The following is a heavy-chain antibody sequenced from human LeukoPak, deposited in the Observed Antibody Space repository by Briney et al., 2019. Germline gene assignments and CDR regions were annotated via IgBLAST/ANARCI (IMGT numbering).Heavy chain of an antibody. J-gene: IGHJ4*02. CDR3: ANFLSGSYHFDY. Sequence: GGSLRLSCAASGFTFSSYAMSWVRQAPGRGLEWVSTISGSGHITFYADSVKGRFTISSDNSKNTLYLQMNSLRAEDTAVYYCANFLSGSYHFDYWGQGTLVTVSS. CDR2: ISGSGHIT. D-gene: IGHD1-26*01. CDR1: GFTFSSYA. V-gene: IGHV3-23*01.